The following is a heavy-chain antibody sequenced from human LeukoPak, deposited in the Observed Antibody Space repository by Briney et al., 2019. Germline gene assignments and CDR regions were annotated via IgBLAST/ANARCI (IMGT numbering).Heavy chain of an antibody. CDR3: ARQHCSGGDCYFFD. D-gene: IGHD2-15*01. Sequence: GGSLRLSCAASGFTFNSYGMHWVRQAPGKGLERVALIWYDGNNKYYADSVKGRFTISRDNSKNTLYLQLNSLRAEDTAVYYCARQHCSGGDCYFFDWGQGTLVTVSS. CDR2: IWYDGNNK. CDR1: GFTFNSYG. V-gene: IGHV3-33*01. J-gene: IGHJ4*02.